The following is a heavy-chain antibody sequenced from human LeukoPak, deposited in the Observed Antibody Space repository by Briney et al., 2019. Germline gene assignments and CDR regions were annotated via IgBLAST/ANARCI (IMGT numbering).Heavy chain of an antibody. V-gene: IGHV4-59*01. CDR3: AREGAVGYSYGHYFDY. CDR1: GGSISSYY. CDR2: IYYSGST. Sequence: SETLSLTCTVSGGSISSYYWSWIRQPPGKGLEWIGYIYYSGSTNYNPSLKSRVTISVDTSKNQFSLKLSSVTAADTAVYYCAREGAVGYSYGHYFDYWGQGTLDTVSS. J-gene: IGHJ4*02. D-gene: IGHD5-18*01.